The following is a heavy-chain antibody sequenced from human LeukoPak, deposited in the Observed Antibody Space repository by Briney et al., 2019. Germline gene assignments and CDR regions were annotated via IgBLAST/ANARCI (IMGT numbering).Heavy chain of an antibody. D-gene: IGHD3-10*01. V-gene: IGHV1-8*01. CDR2: MNPNSGNT. J-gene: IGHJ4*02. CDR1: GYTFTSYD. Sequence: ASVKVSCKASGYTFTSYDINWVRQATGQGLEWMGWMNPNSGNTGYAQKFQGRVTMTGNTSISTAYMELSSLRSEDTAVYYCARSGRKVRGVMGYYFDYWGQGTLVTVSS. CDR3: ARSGRKVRGVMGYYFDY.